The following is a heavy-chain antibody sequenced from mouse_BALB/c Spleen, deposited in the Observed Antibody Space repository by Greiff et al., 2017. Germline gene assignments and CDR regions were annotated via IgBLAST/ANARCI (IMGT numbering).Heavy chain of an antibody. CDR1: GYTFTSYV. CDR2: INPYNDGT. J-gene: IGHJ3*01. CDR3: AREGDYYGSSIAWFAY. Sequence: EVQLQQSGPELVKPGASVKMSCKASGYTFTSYVMHWVKQKPGQGLEWIGYINPYNDGTKYNEKFKGKATLTSDKSSSTAYMELSSLTSEDSAVYYCAREGDYYGSSIAWFAYWGQGTLVTVSA. V-gene: IGHV1-14*01. D-gene: IGHD1-1*01.